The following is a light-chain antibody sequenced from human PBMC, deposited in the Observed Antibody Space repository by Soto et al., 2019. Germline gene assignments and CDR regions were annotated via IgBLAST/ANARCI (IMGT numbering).Light chain of an antibody. CDR2: GAS. J-gene: IGKJ2*01. V-gene: IGKV3-20*01. CDR3: QQYGSSPPYT. Sequence: EIVLTQSPGTLSLSPGERATLSCRASQSVSSSYLAWYQQKPGQAPRILIYGASSRATGIPDRFSGSGSGTDFNLTISRLEPEDFAVYYCQQYGSSPPYTFGQGTKLEIK. CDR1: QSVSSSY.